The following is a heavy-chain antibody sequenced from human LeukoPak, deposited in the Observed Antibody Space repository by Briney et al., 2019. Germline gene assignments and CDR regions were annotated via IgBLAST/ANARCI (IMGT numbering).Heavy chain of an antibody. CDR3: ARAKILLTAAGLYFDY. Sequence: SETLSLTCTVSGGSISSSSYYWGWIRQPPGKGLEWIGRIYTSGSTNYNPSLKSRVTMSVVTSKNQFSLKLSSVTAADTAVYYCARAKILLTAAGLYFDYWGQGTLVTVSS. CDR1: GGSISSSSYY. CDR2: IYTSGST. V-gene: IGHV4-39*07. D-gene: IGHD6-13*01. J-gene: IGHJ4*02.